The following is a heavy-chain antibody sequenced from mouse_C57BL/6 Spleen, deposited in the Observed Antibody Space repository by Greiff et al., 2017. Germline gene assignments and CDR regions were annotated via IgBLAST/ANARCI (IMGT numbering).Heavy chain of an antibody. CDR1: GYTFTGYW. CDR2: ILPGSGST. Sequence: VQLQESGAELMKPGASVKLSCKATGYTFTGYWIEWVKQRPGHGLEWIGEILPGSGSTNYNEKVKGKATFPADTSSNTAYMQLSSLTTEDSAIYYSARASLVPLVEGFAYWGEEPLVTV. J-gene: IGHJ3*01. D-gene: IGHD1-1*01. V-gene: IGHV1-9*01. CDR3: ARASLVPLVEGFAY.